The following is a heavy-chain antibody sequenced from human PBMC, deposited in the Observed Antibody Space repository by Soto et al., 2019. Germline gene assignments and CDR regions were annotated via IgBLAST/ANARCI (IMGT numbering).Heavy chain of an antibody. CDR2: INHSGST. V-gene: IGHV4-34*01. CDR3: ARELRGYCSGGSCHSTFAY. Sequence: SETLSLACAVYGGSFSGYYWSWIRQPPGKGLEWIGEINHSGSTNYNPSLKSRVTISVDMSKNQFSLKLSSVTAADTAVYYCARELRGYCSGGSCHSTFAYWGQGTLVTVSS. CDR1: GGSFSGYY. J-gene: IGHJ4*02. D-gene: IGHD2-15*01.